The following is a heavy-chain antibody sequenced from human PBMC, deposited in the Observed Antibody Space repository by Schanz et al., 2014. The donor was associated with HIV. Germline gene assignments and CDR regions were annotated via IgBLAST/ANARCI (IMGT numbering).Heavy chain of an antibody. V-gene: IGHV3-21*02. CDR3: AQMGAFAAFDI. J-gene: IGHJ3*02. CDR2: ITDSGDKT. CDR1: GFSFSSFS. Sequence: EVQLVESGGGLVEPGGSLRLSCEASGFSFSSFSMNWVRQAPGKGLEWVSSITDSGDKTDYTDSVKGRFTISRDNSRNTLLLQMDSLRVDDTAVYYCAQMGAFAAFDIWGHGTVVTVSP. D-gene: IGHD3-16*01.